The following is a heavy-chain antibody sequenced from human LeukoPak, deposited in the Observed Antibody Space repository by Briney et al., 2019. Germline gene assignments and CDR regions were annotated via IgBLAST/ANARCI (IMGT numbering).Heavy chain of an antibody. D-gene: IGHD2-2*01. Sequence: GGSLRLSCAASGFTFSSCAMSWVRQAPGKGLEWVSAIGGSGGRPYYADSMKGRFTISRDNSKNTLYLQMNSLRAEDTAVYYCARHPEPGYCSSTSCHESYFDYWGQGTLVTVSS. CDR2: IGGSGGRP. V-gene: IGHV3-23*01. CDR3: ARHPEPGYCSSTSCHESYFDY. J-gene: IGHJ4*02. CDR1: GFTFSSCA.